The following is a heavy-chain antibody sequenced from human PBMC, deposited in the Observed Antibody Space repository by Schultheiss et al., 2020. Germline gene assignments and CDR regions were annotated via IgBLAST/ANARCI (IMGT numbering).Heavy chain of an antibody. CDR3: ARDDTLGGPGDY. CDR2: ISSSGSTI. D-gene: IGHD2-15*01. Sequence: GGSLRLSCAASGFTFSSYAMSWVRQAPGKGLEWVSYISSSGSTIYYADSVRGRFTISRDNSKNTLYLQMNSLRAEDTAVYYCARDDTLGGPGDYWGQGTLVTVSS. V-gene: IGHV3-48*01. CDR1: GFTFSSYA. J-gene: IGHJ4*02.